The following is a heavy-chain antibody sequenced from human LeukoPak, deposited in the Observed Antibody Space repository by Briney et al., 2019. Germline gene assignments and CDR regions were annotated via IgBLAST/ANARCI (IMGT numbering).Heavy chain of an antibody. Sequence: SETLSLTCTVSNGSITSTSHYWAWIRQPPGKGLEWIGNIYYSGSTNYNPSLKSRVTISVDTSKNQFSLKLSSVTAADTAVYYCARYHGTPVPPHTHFDYWGQGTLVTVSS. J-gene: IGHJ4*02. CDR2: IYYSGST. V-gene: IGHV4-39*07. D-gene: IGHD1-26*01. CDR3: ARYHGTPVPPHTHFDY. CDR1: NGSITSTSHY.